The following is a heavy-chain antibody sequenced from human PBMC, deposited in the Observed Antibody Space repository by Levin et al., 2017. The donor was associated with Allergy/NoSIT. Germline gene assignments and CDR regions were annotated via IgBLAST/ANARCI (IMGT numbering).Heavy chain of an antibody. CDR3: ARDLFCGNSACYWKYFDY. CDR2: ISPSGSYI. J-gene: IGHJ4*02. D-gene: IGHD2-15*01. CDR1: GFTFSSYG. Sequence: PGGSLRLSCAASGFTFSSYGMNWVRQAPGKGLEWVSSISPSGSYIYYTDSVKGRFTISRDNAKNSLYLQMNSLRAEDSAVYFCARDLFCGNSACYWKYFDYWGQGTLVTVSS. V-gene: IGHV3-21*06.